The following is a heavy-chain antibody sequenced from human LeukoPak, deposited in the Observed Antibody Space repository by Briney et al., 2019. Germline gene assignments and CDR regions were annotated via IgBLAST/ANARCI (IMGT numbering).Heavy chain of an antibody. CDR3: ARLYVGYCRSTSCPPLDY. CDR1: GFTFSSYG. Sequence: PGGSLRLSCAASGFTFSSYGMHWVRQAPGRGLEGVAVISYDGSNKYYADPVKGRFTISRDNSKNTLYLQMNSLRAEDTAVYYCARLYVGYCRSTSCPPLDYWGQGTLVTVSS. CDR2: ISYDGSNK. J-gene: IGHJ4*02. D-gene: IGHD2-2*01. V-gene: IGHV3-30*03.